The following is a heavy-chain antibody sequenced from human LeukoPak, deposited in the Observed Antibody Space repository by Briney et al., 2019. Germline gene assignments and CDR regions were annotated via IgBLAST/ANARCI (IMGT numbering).Heavy chain of an antibody. CDR2: ISSSGSTI. Sequence: PGGSLRLSCAASGFTFSDYYMSWIRQAPGKGLEWVSYISSSGSTIYYADSVKGRFTISRDNAKNSLYLQMNSLRAEDTAVYYCARDSIMVRGVMYYYYYMDVWGKGTTVTISS. V-gene: IGHV3-11*04. CDR1: GFTFSDYY. CDR3: ARDSIMVRGVMYYYYYMDV. J-gene: IGHJ6*03. D-gene: IGHD3-10*01.